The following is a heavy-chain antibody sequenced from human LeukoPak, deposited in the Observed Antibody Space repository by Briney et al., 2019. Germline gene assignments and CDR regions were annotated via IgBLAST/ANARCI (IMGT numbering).Heavy chain of an antibody. CDR1: GYTFTVYH. CDR3: GLVASGNWWFDP. V-gene: IGHV1-2*02. Sequence: ASVKVSCKTSGYTFTVYHIHWVRQAPGQGLEWMGWINPNSGGTNYAQKLQDRVTMTGDTSISTAYMELRSLTSDGAAVYYCGLVASGNWWFDPWGQGTLVTVSS. D-gene: IGHD2-8*02. CDR2: INPNSGGT. J-gene: IGHJ5*02.